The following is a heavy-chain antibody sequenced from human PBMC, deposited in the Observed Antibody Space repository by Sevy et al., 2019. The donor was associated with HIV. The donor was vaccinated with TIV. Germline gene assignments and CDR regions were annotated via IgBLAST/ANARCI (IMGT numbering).Heavy chain of an antibody. CDR1: VFTFGDYA. CDR2: IRTKAYGGTT. Sequence: GESLKISCTASVFTFGDYAMNWFRQAPGKGLEWVGFIRTKAYGGTTEYAASVKGRFTISRDDSKSIAYLQMNSLKTEDTAVYYCTRGRYTYVPFDYWGHGTLVTVSS. V-gene: IGHV3-49*03. J-gene: IGHJ4*01. D-gene: IGHD3-10*02. CDR3: TRGRYTYVPFDY.